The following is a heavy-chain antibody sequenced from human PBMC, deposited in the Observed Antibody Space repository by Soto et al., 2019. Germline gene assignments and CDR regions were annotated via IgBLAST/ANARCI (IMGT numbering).Heavy chain of an antibody. CDR2: FIPLFGTT. Sequence: QVQLVQSGAEVKKPGSSVRVSCKASGGTLNNYGFSWVRQAPGQGLEWMGGFIPLFGTTNYAQKFQGRATITADESTSTAYMRLSSLRSEDTAVYYCARDKAGRVRDRFDIWGQGTMVSVSS. D-gene: IGHD6-19*01. CDR3: ARDKAGRVRDRFDI. CDR1: GGTLNNYG. J-gene: IGHJ3*02. V-gene: IGHV1-69*12.